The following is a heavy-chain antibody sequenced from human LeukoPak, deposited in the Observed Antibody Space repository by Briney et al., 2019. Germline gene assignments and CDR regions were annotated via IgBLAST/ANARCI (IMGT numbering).Heavy chain of an antibody. J-gene: IGHJ5*02. D-gene: IGHD6-19*01. Sequence: GGSLRLSCAASGFTFTSYWMTWVRQAPGRGLEWVASINKDGSLKNYVDSVKGRFTISRDNAKNSLCLQMNSLRAEDTAVYYCSRDLYSNSTACYHWGQGTLVAVSS. V-gene: IGHV3-7*04. CDR1: GFTFTSYW. CDR3: SRDLYSNSTACYH. CDR2: INKDGSLK.